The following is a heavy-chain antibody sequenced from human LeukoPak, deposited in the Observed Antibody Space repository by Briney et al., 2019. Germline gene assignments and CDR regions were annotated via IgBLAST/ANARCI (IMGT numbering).Heavy chain of an antibody. CDR3: AKASYSYGNDAFDI. CDR2: IRGGGAGA. CDR1: GFTFSNFA. Sequence: GGSLRLSCAASGFTFSNFAMAWVRQVPEKGLEWVSFIRGGGAGAHYADSVRGRFTISRDNSKNTLYLQMNSLRADDTAVYYCAKASYSYGNDAFDIWGQGTKVTVSS. V-gene: IGHV3-23*01. D-gene: IGHD3-16*02. J-gene: IGHJ3*02.